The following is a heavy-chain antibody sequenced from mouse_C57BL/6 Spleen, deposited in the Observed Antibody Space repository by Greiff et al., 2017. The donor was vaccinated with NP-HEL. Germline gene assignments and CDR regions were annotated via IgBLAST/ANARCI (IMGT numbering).Heavy chain of an antibody. CDR3: ARSNGSPYFDY. CDR2: IYPGSGNT. Sequence: QVHVKQSGAELVRPGASVKLSCKASGYTFTDYYINWVKQRPGQGLEWIARIYPGSGNTYYNEKFKGKATLTAEKSSSTAYMQLSSLTSEDSAVYFCARSNGSPYFDYWGQGTTLTVSS. CDR1: GYTFTDYY. D-gene: IGHD1-1*01. V-gene: IGHV1-76*01. J-gene: IGHJ2*01.